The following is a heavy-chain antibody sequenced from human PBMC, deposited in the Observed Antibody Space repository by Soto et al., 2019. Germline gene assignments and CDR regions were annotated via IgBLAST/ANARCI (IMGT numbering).Heavy chain of an antibody. Sequence: QVQLVESGGGVVRPGTSLRLSCAATGFSFSAHGMHWVRQAPGKGLEWLAVINDGSEEGYADSVRRRFTISSDNARNILYLQMDNLRAEDSALYYCARDDLFVDNGLDHWGQGTLVTVSS. J-gene: IGHJ4*02. D-gene: IGHD1-1*01. V-gene: IGHV3-33*01. CDR1: GFSFSAHG. CDR3: ARDDLFVDNGLDH. CDR2: INDGSEE.